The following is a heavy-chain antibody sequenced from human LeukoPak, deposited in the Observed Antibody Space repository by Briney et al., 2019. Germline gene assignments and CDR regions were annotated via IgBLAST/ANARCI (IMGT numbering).Heavy chain of an antibody. CDR2: IYYSGST. V-gene: IGHV4-31*03. CDR1: GGSISSGGYY. J-gene: IGHJ5*02. D-gene: IGHD3-10*01. CDR3: ARVPKLLWFGELLVPHRWFDP. Sequence: SETLSLTCTVSGGSISSGGYYWSWIRQHPGKGLEWIGYIYYSGSTYYNPSLKSRVTISVDTSKNQFSLKLSSVTAADTAVYYCARVPKLLWFGELLVPHRWFDPWGQGTLVTVSS.